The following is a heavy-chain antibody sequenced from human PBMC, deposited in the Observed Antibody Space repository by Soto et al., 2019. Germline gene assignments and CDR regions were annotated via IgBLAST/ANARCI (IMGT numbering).Heavy chain of an antibody. Sequence: GGSLRLSCAASGFTFSGSAMHWVRQASGKGLEWVGRIKSKANSYATSYAASVKGRFTISRDDSKNTAYLQMNSLKTEDTAVYYCTTRDLGYCSGGSCYVVDFDYWGQGTLVTVSS. CDR3: TTRDLGYCSGGSCYVVDFDY. V-gene: IGHV3-73*01. D-gene: IGHD2-15*01. CDR2: IKSKANSYAT. CDR1: GFTFSGSA. J-gene: IGHJ4*02.